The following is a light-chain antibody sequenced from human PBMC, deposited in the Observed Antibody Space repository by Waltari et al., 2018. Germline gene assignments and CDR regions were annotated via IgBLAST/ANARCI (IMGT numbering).Light chain of an antibody. Sequence: EIVLTQSPGTLSLSPGERATLSCRASQSVSSSYLAWYQQKPGQAPRLLSYGTSSRATDIPDRFSGSGSGTDFTLTIGRLEPEDFAVYYCQQYDNSPYTFGQGTKLEIK. V-gene: IGKV3-20*01. J-gene: IGKJ2*01. CDR1: QSVSSSY. CDR3: QQYDNSPYT. CDR2: GTS.